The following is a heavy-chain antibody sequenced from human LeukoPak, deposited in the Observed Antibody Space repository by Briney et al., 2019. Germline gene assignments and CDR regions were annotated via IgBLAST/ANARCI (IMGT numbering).Heavy chain of an antibody. Sequence: GGSLRLSCAASGFTFSSYGMSWVRQAPGKGLEWVSTISGSGDSTYYADSVKGRFTISRDNSKSTLYLQMTGLRAEDTAVYYCAKDYWAGNYYYYMDVWGKGTTVTVSS. J-gene: IGHJ6*03. D-gene: IGHD2-15*01. CDR1: GFTFSSYG. V-gene: IGHV3-23*01. CDR2: ISGSGDST. CDR3: AKDYWAGNYYYYMDV.